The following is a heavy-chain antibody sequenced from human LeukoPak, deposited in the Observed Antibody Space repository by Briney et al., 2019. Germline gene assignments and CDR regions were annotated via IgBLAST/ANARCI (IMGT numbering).Heavy chain of an antibody. Sequence: ASVKVSCKASGYTFTSYDINWVRQATGQGLEWMGWMNPNSGNTGYAQKFQGRVTITRNTSIGTAYMELSSLRSEDTAVYYCARGSLQYYDFWSGYYSNNWFDPWGQGTLVTVSS. CDR1: GYTFTSYD. CDR3: ARGSLQYYDFWSGYYSNNWFDP. D-gene: IGHD3-3*01. J-gene: IGHJ5*02. CDR2: MNPNSGNT. V-gene: IGHV1-8*03.